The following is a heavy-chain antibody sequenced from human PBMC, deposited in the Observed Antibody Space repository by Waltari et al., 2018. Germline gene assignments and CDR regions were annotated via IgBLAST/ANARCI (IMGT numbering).Heavy chain of an antibody. Sequence: QVQLQESGPGLVKPSGTLSLPCAVSGGPINSSNWCSCVRQPPGKEREWIGEIYNSGSTNNNPALKSRVTISVDKSKNQFSLKMNSVTAADTAVYYCARTRGYSYGIYYYYYYGMDVWGHGTTVTVSS. CDR1: GGPINSSNW. J-gene: IGHJ6*02. CDR2: IYNSGST. V-gene: IGHV4-4*02. D-gene: IGHD5-18*01. CDR3: ARTRGYSYGIYYYYYYGMDV.